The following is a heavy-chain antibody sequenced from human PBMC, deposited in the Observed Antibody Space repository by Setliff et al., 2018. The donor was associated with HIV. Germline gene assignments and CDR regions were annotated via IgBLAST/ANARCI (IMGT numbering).Heavy chain of an antibody. CDR3: VREDGIVVVPVTEAFDI. CDR2: IYYSGST. V-gene: IGHV4-59*11. Sequence: SETLSLTCTVSGGSITSHYWSWVRQPPGKGLEWIGSIYYSGSTNYNPSLKSRVTISVDTSKNKFSLKLSSVTGADTAVYYCVREDGIVVVPVTEAFDIWGQGTMVTVSS. J-gene: IGHJ3*02. D-gene: IGHD2-21*02. CDR1: GGSITSHY.